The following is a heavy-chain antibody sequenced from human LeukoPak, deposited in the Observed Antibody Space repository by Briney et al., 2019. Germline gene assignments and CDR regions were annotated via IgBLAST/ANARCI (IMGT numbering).Heavy chain of an antibody. Sequence: GGSLRLSCAASGFTFSNYAMSWVRQTPGKGLEWVSGINVSGGSTFYADSVRGRFTISRENSKNTLYLQMNSLKTEDTAVYYCNTDSLVMNYWGQGTLVTVSS. CDR3: NTDSLVMNY. V-gene: IGHV3-23*01. J-gene: IGHJ4*02. CDR2: INVSGGST. D-gene: IGHD2-21*01. CDR1: GFTFSNYA.